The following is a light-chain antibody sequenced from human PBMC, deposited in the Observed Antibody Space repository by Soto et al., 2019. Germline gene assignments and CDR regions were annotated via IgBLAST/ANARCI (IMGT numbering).Light chain of an antibody. CDR2: GAS. J-gene: IGKJ1*01. V-gene: IGKV3-20*01. CDR3: HQRQSWPRT. Sequence: EIVLTQSPGTLSLSPGERATLSCRASQSVSSNYLAWYQQKPGQAPRLLIYGASSRATGIPDRFSASGTGTDFTLTISDVQPEDFAVYYCHQRQSWPRTFGQGTKVDIK. CDR1: QSVSSNY.